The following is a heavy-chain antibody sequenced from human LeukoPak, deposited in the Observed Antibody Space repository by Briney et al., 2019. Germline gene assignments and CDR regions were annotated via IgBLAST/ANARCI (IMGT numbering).Heavy chain of an antibody. V-gene: IGHV1-69*02. Sequence: SVKVSCKASGGTFSSYTISWVRQAPGQGLEWMGRIIPILGIANYAQKFQGRVTITADKSTSTAYMELSSLRSEDTAVYYCARGNHGDYYFDYWGQGILVTVSS. CDR1: GGTFSSYT. CDR3: ARGNHGDYYFDY. J-gene: IGHJ4*02. D-gene: IGHD4-17*01. CDR2: IIPILGIA.